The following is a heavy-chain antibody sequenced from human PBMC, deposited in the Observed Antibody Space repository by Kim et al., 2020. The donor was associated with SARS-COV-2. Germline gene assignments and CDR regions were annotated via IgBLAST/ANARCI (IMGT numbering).Heavy chain of an antibody. D-gene: IGHD6-6*01. CDR3: VRGSQRGRRRYCFFDL. CDR2: IRSSSNFI. V-gene: IGHV3-21*06. J-gene: IGHJ2*01. CDR1: GFTINTYT. Sequence: GGSLRLSCEASGFTINTYTMNWVRQAPGKGLEWVSSIRSSSNFIYYPDSMQGRFIVSRDNGRNSMSLQLTSLRAEDTAVDYCVRGSQRGRRRYCFFDLWGRGTLVTVSS.